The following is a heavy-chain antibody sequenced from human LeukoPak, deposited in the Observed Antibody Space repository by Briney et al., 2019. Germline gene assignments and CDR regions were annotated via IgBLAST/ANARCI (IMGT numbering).Heavy chain of an antibody. Sequence: GGSLRLSCAASGFIFSDYDMTWVRQAPGKGLEWVSLISYNGDDTFYADSVKGRFTISRDNSKNTLYLHIDSLRVDDTAMYFCANPHGAAYWGQGTLVTVSS. CDR2: ISYNGDDT. CDR1: GFIFSDYD. V-gene: IGHV3-23*01. J-gene: IGHJ4*02. D-gene: IGHD3-10*01. CDR3: ANPHGAAY.